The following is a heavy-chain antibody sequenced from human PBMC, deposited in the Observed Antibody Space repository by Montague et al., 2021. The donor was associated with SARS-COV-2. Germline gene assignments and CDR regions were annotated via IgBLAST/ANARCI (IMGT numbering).Heavy chain of an antibody. CDR3: ARVHIVVVTAMRYFDL. CDR2: IYYSGNT. J-gene: IGHJ2*01. Sequence: TLSLTRTVSGGSISSGGYYWSWIRQHPGKGLEWIGYIYYSGNTYYNPSLKSRVTISVDTSKNQFSLKLSSVTAADTAVYYCARVHIVVVTAMRYFDLWGRGTLVTVSS. V-gene: IGHV4-31*03. D-gene: IGHD2-21*02. CDR1: GGSISSGGYY.